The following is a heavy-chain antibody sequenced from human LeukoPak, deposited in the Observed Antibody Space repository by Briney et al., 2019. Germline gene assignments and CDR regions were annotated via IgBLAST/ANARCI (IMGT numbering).Heavy chain of an antibody. CDR1: SGSISTYY. CDR2: IYHNGNT. J-gene: IGHJ4*02. Sequence: PSETLSLTCTVSSGSISTYYWSWIRQPPGKGLEWIGYIYHNGNTNYNPSLKSRVTLSVDTSKNQFSLKLSSVTAADAAVYYCARDLKMGYSSGRYSWGTGSSNDYWGQGTLVTVSS. V-gene: IGHV4-59*01. CDR3: ARDLKMGYSSGRYSWGTGSSNDY. D-gene: IGHD6-19*01.